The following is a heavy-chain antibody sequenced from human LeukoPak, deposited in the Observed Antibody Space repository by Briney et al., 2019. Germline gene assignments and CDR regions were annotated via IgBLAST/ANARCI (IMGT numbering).Heavy chain of an antibody. J-gene: IGHJ3*02. V-gene: IGHV4-61*02. Sequence: SQTLSLTCTVSGGSISSGSYYWSWIRQPAGKGLEWIGRIYTSGSTNYNPSLKSRVTISVDTSKNQFSLKLSSVTAADTAVYYCARGGRRQWLSHAFDIWGQGTMVTVSS. CDR1: GGSISSGSYY. CDR3: ARGGRRQWLSHAFDI. CDR2: IYTSGST. D-gene: IGHD6-19*01.